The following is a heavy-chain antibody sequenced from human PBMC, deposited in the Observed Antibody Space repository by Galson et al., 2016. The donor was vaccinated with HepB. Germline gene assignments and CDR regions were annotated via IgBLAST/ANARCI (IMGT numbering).Heavy chain of an antibody. J-gene: IGHJ3*01. V-gene: IGHV3-30*18. CDR2: ISYDGRDK. CDR3: AKDREWLRYTSDGIDV. Sequence: SLRLSCAVSGFSFSDYAMHWVRQAPGKGLECVAVISYDGRDKYYADSVRGRFTISRDNSKNTLDLQMNSLRPEETALYYCAKDREWLRYTSDGIDVWGQGTTVTVSS. CDR1: GFSFSDYA. D-gene: IGHD5-12*01.